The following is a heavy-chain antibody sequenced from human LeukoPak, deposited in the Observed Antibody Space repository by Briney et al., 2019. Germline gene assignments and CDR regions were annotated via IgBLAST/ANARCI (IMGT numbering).Heavy chain of an antibody. CDR3: GGCQLERTYYYYYYMDV. V-gene: IGHV4-34*01. CDR1: GGSIRGYY. D-gene: IGHD1-1*01. Sequence: SETLSLTCAVYGGSIRGYYWSWIRQPPGKGLEWIGEINHSGSTNYNPSLKSRVTISVDTSKNQFSLKLSSVNAADTAVYYCGGCQLERTYYYYYYMDVWGKGTTVTVSS. J-gene: IGHJ6*03. CDR2: INHSGST.